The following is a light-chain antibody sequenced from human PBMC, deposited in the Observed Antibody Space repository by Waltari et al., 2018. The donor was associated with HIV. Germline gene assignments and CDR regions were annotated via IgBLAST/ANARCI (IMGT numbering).Light chain of an antibody. J-gene: IGLJ3*02. V-gene: IGLV1-40*01. CDR2: GNS. Sequence: SVVTQPPSVSGAPGQSVTIPCPGSSSHIGAEYDVHWYQQFPGTAPKLLLYGNSVRPSGVPDRFSGSKSGTSASLAITGLQAEDEADYYCHSYDSRLSAWVFGGGTKLTVL. CDR3: HSYDSRLSAWV. CDR1: SSHIGAEYD.